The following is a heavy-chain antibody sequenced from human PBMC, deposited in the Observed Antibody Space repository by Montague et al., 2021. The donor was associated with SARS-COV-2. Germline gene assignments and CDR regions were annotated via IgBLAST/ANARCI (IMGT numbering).Heavy chain of an antibody. CDR1: GDSITGSDNW. D-gene: IGHD3-22*01. CDR3: VANGYYSLDF. J-gene: IGHJ4*01. CDR2: IYHTGST. Sequence: SETLSLTCVVSGDSITGSDNWWSWVRQPPGKGLEWIGEIYHTGSTNFNPSLTSRVTISIDESKNQFSLKLRSVTAADTAIYYCVANGYYSLDFWGHGTLVTVSS. V-gene: IGHV4-4*02.